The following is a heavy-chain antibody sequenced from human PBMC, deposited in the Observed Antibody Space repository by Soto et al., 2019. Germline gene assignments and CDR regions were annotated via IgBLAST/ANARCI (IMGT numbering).Heavy chain of an antibody. CDR2: MNPNTGNT. CDR3: ARGFSSYSDF. J-gene: IGHJ4*02. D-gene: IGHD6-13*01. CDR1: GYTFIDFD. Sequence: QVQLEQSGAEVKRPGASVKVSCRAYGYTFIDFDINWVRQAPGQGLEWMGWMNPNTGNTAYAQKFQGRLTLTRDTSISAAYMDLSSLTSDDTAVYYCARGFSSYSDFWAQGTLVTVSS. V-gene: IGHV1-8*01.